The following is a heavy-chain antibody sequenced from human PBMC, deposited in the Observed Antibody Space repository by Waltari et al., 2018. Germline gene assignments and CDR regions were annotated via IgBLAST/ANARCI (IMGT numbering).Heavy chain of an antibody. D-gene: IGHD3-22*01. CDR3: ARGRFTYDSSGYYKGVWFDP. CDR1: GGSFSGYY. V-gene: IGHV4-34*01. Sequence: QVQLQQWGAGLLKPSETLSLTCAVYGGSFSGYYWSWIRQPPGKGLEWIGEINHSGRINYTPSIKGRVTVSVDTSKNQFSLKLSSVTAADTAVYYCARGRFTYDSSGYYKGVWFDPWGQGTLVTVSS. CDR2: INHSGRI. J-gene: IGHJ5*02.